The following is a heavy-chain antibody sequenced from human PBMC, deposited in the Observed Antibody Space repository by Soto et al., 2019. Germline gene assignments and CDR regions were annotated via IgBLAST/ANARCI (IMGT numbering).Heavy chain of an antibody. J-gene: IGHJ4*02. CDR1: GFTVSNNY. Sequence: EVQMVQSGGGLVRPGGSLRLSCAASGFTVSNNYVSWVRQAPGKGLEWVSVIYTGGDTYYANSVKDRFTISRENSKYPVYLQRNSLRAEDTAVYYCLGHDYGAYWGQGILVTVSS. CDR3: LGHDYGAY. V-gene: IGHV3-66*01. CDR2: IYTGGDT.